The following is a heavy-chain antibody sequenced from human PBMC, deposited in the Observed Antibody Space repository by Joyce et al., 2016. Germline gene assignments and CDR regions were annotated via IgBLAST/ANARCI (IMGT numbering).Heavy chain of an antibody. D-gene: IGHD2-15*01. CDR1: GYTFRLYA. J-gene: IGHJ3*02. CDR3: ARLNIEVVGAATAGAFDI. CDR2: ISAGNDNT. V-gene: IGHV1-3*01. Sequence: QVQLVQSGAEVKKPGASVKLSCKASGYTFRLYAMHWVRQAPGQRLEWMGWISAGNDNTKYSQKFQGRVTITKDTSANTAYMELSSLRSEDTAVYYCARLNIEVVGAATAGAFDIWGQGTLVTVSS.